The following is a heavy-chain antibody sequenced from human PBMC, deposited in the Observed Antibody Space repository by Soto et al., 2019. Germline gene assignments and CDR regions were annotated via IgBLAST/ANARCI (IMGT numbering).Heavy chain of an antibody. CDR1: GGSISSGGYY. V-gene: IGHV4-31*03. J-gene: IGHJ4*02. D-gene: IGHD1-26*01. Sequence: QVQLQESGPGLVKPSQTLSLTCTVSGGSISSGGYYWSWIRQHPGKGLEWIGYIYYSGSTYYNPSLKSRVTMSVDTSKNQFALKLSSVTAADTAVYYCAREGGIVGATAADYWGQGTLVTVSS. CDR2: IYYSGST. CDR3: AREGGIVGATAADY.